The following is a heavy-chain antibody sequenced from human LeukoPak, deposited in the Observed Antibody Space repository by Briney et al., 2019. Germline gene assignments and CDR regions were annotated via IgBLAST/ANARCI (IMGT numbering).Heavy chain of an antibody. V-gene: IGHV4-61*02. D-gene: IGHD3-3*01. J-gene: IGHJ3*02. CDR2: IYTSRST. CDR3: ARGAYDFWSGDASGAFDI. CDR1: GGSISSGSYY. Sequence: PSQTLSLTCTVSGGSISSGSYYWSWIRQPAGKGLVWIGRIYTSRSTNYNPSLKSRVTISVDTSKNQFSLKLSSVTAADTAVYYCARGAYDFWSGDASGAFDIWGQGTMVTVSS.